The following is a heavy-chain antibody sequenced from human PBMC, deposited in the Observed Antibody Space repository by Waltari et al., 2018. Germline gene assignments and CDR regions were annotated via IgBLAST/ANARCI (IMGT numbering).Heavy chain of an antibody. Sequence: QVQLVESGGGVVQPGRSLRLSCAASGFTFTSYGMHWVRQAPGKGLEWVAVIWYDGSNKYYADSVKGRFTISRDNSKNTVYLQLNSLRAEDTAVYYCARWGYSSSWNHFDYWGQGTLVTVSS. V-gene: IGHV3-33*03. CDR1: GFTFTSYG. J-gene: IGHJ4*02. D-gene: IGHD6-13*01. CDR2: IWYDGSNK. CDR3: ARWGYSSSWNHFDY.